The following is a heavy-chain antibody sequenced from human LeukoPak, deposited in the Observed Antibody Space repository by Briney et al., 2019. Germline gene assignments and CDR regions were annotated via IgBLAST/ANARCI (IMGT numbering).Heavy chain of an antibody. CDR2: ISSSSSYI. CDR1: GFTFSSYS. Sequence: GGSLRLSCAASGFTFSSYSMNWVRQAPGKGLEWVSSISSSSSYIYYADSVKGRFTISRDNAKNSLYMQMNSVRAEDTALSYCAREPRPYCSSTSCYRYYYYGMDVWAQETTVTVS. CDR3: AREPRPYCSSTSCYRYYYYGMDV. J-gene: IGHJ6*02. V-gene: IGHV3-21*01. D-gene: IGHD2-2*01.